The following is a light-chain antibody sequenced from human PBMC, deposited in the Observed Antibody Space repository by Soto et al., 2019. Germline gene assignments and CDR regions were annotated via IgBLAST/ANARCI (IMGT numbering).Light chain of an antibody. CDR3: QHYNNWPFT. CDR1: QSISSN. V-gene: IGKV3-15*01. Sequence: EIVMTQSPATLSVSPGERATLSCRASQSISSNLAWYQQKPCQAPRLLIYGASTRATGIPATFSGSRSGTEFTLTISTLQSEGFAVYYCQHYNNWPFTFGPGNKVDI. CDR2: GAS. J-gene: IGKJ3*01.